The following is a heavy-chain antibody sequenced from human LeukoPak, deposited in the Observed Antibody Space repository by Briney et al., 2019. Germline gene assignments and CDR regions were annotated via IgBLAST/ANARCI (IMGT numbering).Heavy chain of an antibody. CDR2: ISSSGSTI. V-gene: IGHV3-48*03. CDR3: ARGLYGDYYFDY. CDR1: GFTFSSHE. D-gene: IGHD4-17*01. Sequence: GGSLRLSCAASGFTFSSHEMNWVRQAPGKGLEWVSYISSSGSTIYYADSVKGRFTISRDNAKNSLYLQMNSLRAEDTAVYYCARGLYGDYYFDYWGQGTLVTVSS. J-gene: IGHJ4*02.